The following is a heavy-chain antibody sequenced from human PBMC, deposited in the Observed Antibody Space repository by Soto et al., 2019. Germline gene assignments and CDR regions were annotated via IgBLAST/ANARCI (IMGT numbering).Heavy chain of an antibody. Sequence: EVQLVESGGDLVQRGGSLRLSCAASGFPFSSYWMHWVCHTPGKGLDWVARISGDGVTTYYADSVTGRFTVSRDNAKNALSLQISGLRAEDTAVYYCAREYYGLLTGYYTDYWSQGTLVSVSS. D-gene: IGHD3-9*01. CDR1: GFPFSSYW. V-gene: IGHV3-74*01. CDR3: AREYYGLLTGYYTDY. J-gene: IGHJ4*02. CDR2: ISGDGVTT.